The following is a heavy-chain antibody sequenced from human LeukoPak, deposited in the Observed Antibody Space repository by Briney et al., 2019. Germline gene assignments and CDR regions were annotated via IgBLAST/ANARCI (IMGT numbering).Heavy chain of an antibody. CDR3: AKADPGYSSSWYRPGGFDY. CDR1: GFTFSSYG. D-gene: IGHD6-13*01. CDR2: ISYDGSNK. J-gene: IGHJ4*02. Sequence: GRSLRLSCAASGFTFSSYGMHWVRQAPGKELEWVAVISYDGSNKYYADSVEGRSTISRDNSKNTLYLQMNSLRAEDTAVYYCAKADPGYSSSWYRPGGFDYWGQGTLVTVSS. V-gene: IGHV3-30*18.